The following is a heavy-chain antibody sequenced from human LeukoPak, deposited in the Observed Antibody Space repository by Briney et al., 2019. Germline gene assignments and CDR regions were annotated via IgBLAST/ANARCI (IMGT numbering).Heavy chain of an antibody. CDR1: GGSISSGDYY. V-gene: IGHV4-30-4*01. J-gene: IGHJ4*02. CDR2: IYYSGST. D-gene: IGHD6-13*01. CDR3: ARAPIAAAATDYFDY. Sequence: SQTLSLTCTVSGGSISSGDYYWSWIRQPPGKGLEWIGYIYYSGSTYYNPSLKSRVTISVDTSKNQFSLKLSSVTAADTAVCYCARAPIAAAATDYFDYWGQGTLVTVSS.